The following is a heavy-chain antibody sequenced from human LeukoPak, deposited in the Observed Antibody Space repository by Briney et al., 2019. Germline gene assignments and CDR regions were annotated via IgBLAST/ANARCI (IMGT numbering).Heavy chain of an antibody. CDR1: GYTLTELS. CDR2: FDPEDGET. CDR3: ATTEFGGKYNWFDP. Sequence: ASVKVSCKVSGYTLTELSMHWVRQAPGKGLEWMGGFDPEDGETIYAQKFQGRVTMTEDTSTDTAYMELSSLRSEDTAVYYCATTEFGGKYNWFDPWGQGTLVTVSS. D-gene: IGHD3-10*01. V-gene: IGHV1-24*01. J-gene: IGHJ5*02.